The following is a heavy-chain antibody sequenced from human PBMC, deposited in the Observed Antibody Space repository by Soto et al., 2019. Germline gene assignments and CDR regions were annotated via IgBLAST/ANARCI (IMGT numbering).Heavy chain of an antibody. D-gene: IGHD6-25*01. CDR2: INHSGST. CDR1: GGSFSGYY. V-gene: IGHV4-34*01. CDR3: ARERHYGMDV. Sequence: QVQLQQWGAGLLKPSETLSLTCAVYGGSFSGYYWSWIRQPPGKGLEWIGEINHSGSTNYNPYLKSRVTISVDTSKNQFSLKLSYVTAADTAVYYCARERHYGMDVWGQGTTVTVSS. J-gene: IGHJ6*02.